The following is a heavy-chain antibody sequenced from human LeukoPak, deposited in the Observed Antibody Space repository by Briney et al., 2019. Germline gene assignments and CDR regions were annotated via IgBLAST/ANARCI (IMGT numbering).Heavy chain of an antibody. CDR2: IYTSGST. D-gene: IGHD1-1*01. V-gene: IGHV4-4*09. Sequence: SETLSLTCTVSGGSISSYYWSWIRQPPGKGLEWIGYIYTSGSTNYNPSLKSRVTMSVDTSKNQFSLKLSSVTAADTAVYYCAREYNWNDEYYYMYVWGKGTTVTVSS. J-gene: IGHJ6*03. CDR3: AREYNWNDEYYYMYV. CDR1: GGSISSYY.